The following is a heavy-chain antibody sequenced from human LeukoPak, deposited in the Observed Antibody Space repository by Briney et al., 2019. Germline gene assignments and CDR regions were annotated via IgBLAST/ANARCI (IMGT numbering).Heavy chain of an antibody. J-gene: IGHJ5*02. Sequence: GASVKVSCKASGYTFTGYYMHWVRQAPGQGLEWMGWINPNSGGTNYAQKFQGRVTMTRNTSISTAYMELSSLRSEDTAVYYCARGPVVVREYSISITMVRARRLEFDPWGQGTLVTVSS. D-gene: IGHD3-10*01. CDR3: ARGPVVVREYSISITMVRARRLEFDP. V-gene: IGHV1-2*02. CDR2: INPNSGGT. CDR1: GYTFTGYY.